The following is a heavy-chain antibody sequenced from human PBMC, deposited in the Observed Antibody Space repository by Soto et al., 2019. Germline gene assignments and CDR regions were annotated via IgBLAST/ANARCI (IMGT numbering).Heavy chain of an antibody. CDR3: ARHSNRNYGLYYFDY. V-gene: IGHV4-39*01. CDR2: IYYSGST. D-gene: IGHD4-4*01. J-gene: IGHJ4*02. CDR1: GGSISSSTYY. Sequence: SETLSLTCTVSGGSISSSTYYWGWIRQPPGKGLEWIGNIYYSGSTYYNPSLKSRVTISLDTSKNQFSLKLSSVTAADTAVYYCARHSNRNYGLYYFDYWGLGALVTVSS.